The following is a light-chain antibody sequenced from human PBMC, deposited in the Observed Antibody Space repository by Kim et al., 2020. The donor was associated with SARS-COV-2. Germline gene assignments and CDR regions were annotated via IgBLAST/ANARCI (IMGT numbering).Light chain of an antibody. V-gene: IGKV1-27*01. CDR1: QGISNY. CDR3: QKYNSAPLT. J-gene: IGKJ4*01. CDR2: AAS. Sequence: ASVGDRVTITCRASQGISNYLGWYQQKPGKVPNRLIYAASALQSGVPSRFSGSGSGTDFTLTITSLQPEDVGTYYCQKYNSAPLTFGGGTKVEIK.